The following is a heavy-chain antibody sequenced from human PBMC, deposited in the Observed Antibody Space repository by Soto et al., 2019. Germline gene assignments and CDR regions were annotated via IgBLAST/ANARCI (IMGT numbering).Heavy chain of an antibody. J-gene: IGHJ4*02. Sequence: ASVKVSCKASGYTFTGYYMHWVRHAPGQGLEWMGWINPNSGGTNYAQKFQGWVTMTRDTSISTAYMELSRLRSDDTAVYYCARDLDGTTGTFDYWGQGTLVTVSS. D-gene: IGHD1-1*01. CDR1: GYTFTGYY. V-gene: IGHV1-2*04. CDR3: ARDLDGTTGTFDY. CDR2: INPNSGGT.